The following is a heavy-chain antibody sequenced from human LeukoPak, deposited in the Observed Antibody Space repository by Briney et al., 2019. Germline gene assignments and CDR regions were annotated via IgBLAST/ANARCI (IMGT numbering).Heavy chain of an antibody. CDR3: ARSFSFAGSAPGY. D-gene: IGHD2-21*01. CDR1: GFTVSNNY. CDR2: IYSGGST. V-gene: IGHV3-53*01. Sequence: PGGSLRLSCAASGFTVSNNYMSWVRQAPGKGLEWVSVIYSGGSTYYADSVKGRFTISRDNSKNTLYLQMNSLRAEDTAVYYCARSFSFAGSAPGYWGQGTLVTVSS. J-gene: IGHJ4*02.